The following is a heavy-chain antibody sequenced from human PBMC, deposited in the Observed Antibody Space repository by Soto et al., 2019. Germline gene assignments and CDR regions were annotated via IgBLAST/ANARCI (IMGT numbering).Heavy chain of an antibody. V-gene: IGHV4-61*08. CDR1: DDSFRGAEYY. D-gene: IGHD6-19*01. CDR2: TYYNGDT. J-gene: IGHJ4*02. CDR3: ARGPAYIDGWRTFDL. Sequence: ETLSLTCTVSDDSFRGAEYYWSWIRQPLGKGPEWIGYTYYNGDTKYNPALRSRVTMSEDTSKNQFSLRLSSVAAADTAVYFCARGPAYIDGWRTFDLWGRGILVTVSS.